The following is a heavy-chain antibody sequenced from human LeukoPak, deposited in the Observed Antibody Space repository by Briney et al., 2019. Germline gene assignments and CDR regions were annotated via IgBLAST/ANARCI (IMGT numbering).Heavy chain of an antibody. CDR3: ARATKGRSNWFDP. J-gene: IGHJ5*02. V-gene: IGHV4-59*01. CDR2: IYYSGST. Sequence: PSETLSLTCTVSGGSISSYYWSWIRQPPGKGLEWIGYIYYSGSTNYNPSLKSRVTISVDTSKNQSSLKLSSVTAADTAVYYCARATKGRSNWFDPWGQGTLVTVSS. CDR1: GGSISSYY. D-gene: IGHD5-12*01.